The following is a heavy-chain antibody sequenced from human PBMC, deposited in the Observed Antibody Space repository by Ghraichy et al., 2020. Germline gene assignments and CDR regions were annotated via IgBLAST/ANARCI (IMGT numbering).Heavy chain of an antibody. CDR2: ISYDGSKK. CDR3: AKVGRKDLIGYYDY. J-gene: IGHJ4*02. Sequence: GGSLRLSCAASAFTFSHYGMHWVRQAPGKGLEWVALISYDGSKKYYADSVKGRFTISRDNSKNTLYLQMNSLRAEDTAVYYCAKVGRKDLIGYYDYWGQGTLVTVSS. V-gene: IGHV3-30*18. D-gene: IGHD3-9*01. CDR1: AFTFSHYG.